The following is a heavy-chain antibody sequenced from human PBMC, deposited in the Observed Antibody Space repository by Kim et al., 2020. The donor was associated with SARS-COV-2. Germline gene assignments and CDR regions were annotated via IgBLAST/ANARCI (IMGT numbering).Heavy chain of an antibody. CDR1: GGSISSYY. V-gene: IGHV4-59*01. J-gene: IGHJ4*02. CDR3: ARAIYDSSGYYFDY. CDR2: IYYSGST. Sequence: SETLSLTCTVSGGSISSYYWSWIRQPPGKGLEWIGYIYYSGSTNYNPSLKSRVTISVDTSKNQFSLKLSSVTAADTAVYYCARAIYDSSGYYFDYWGQGTLVTVSS. D-gene: IGHD3-22*01.